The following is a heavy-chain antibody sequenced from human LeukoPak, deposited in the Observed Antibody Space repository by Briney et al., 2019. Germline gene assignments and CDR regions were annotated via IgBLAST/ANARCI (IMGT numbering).Heavy chain of an antibody. J-gene: IGHJ5*02. CDR1: GYSISSGYD. CDR3: AREKRYSGYGNWFDP. V-gene: IGHV4-38-2*02. CDR2: IYHSGST. D-gene: IGHD5-12*01. Sequence: SETLSLTCAVSGYSISSGYDWGWIRQPPGKGLECIGSIYHSGSTYYNPSLKSRVTISVDTSKNQFSLKLSSVTAADTAVYYCAREKRYSGYGNWFDPWGQGTLVTVSS.